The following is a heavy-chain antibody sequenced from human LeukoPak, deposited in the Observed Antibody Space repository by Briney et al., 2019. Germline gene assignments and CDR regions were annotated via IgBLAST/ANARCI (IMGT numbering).Heavy chain of an antibody. Sequence: GGSLRLSCAASGFTFSSYSMNWVRQAPGKGLEWVSSISSSSSYIYYADSVKGRSTISRDNAKNSLYLQMNSLRAEDTAVYYCARDRDDIVVVVAANPRYFDLWGRGTLVTVSS. V-gene: IGHV3-21*01. D-gene: IGHD2-15*01. CDR2: ISSSSSYI. J-gene: IGHJ2*01. CDR3: ARDRDDIVVVVAANPRYFDL. CDR1: GFTFSSYS.